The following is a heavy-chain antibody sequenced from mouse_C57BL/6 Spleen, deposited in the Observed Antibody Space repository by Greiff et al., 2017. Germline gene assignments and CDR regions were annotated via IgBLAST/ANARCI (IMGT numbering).Heavy chain of an antibody. V-gene: IGHV1-55*01. J-gene: IGHJ2*01. CDR2: IYPGSGST. CDR1: GYTFTSYW. Sequence: QVQLQQPGAELVKPGASVKMSCKASGYTFTSYWITWVKQRPGQGLEWIGDIYPGSGSTNYNEKFKSKATLTVDTSSSTAYMQLSRLTSEDSAVYYCARCGGIYYGYYFDYCGQGTTLTVSS. D-gene: IGHD2-2*01. CDR3: ARCGGIYYGYYFDY.